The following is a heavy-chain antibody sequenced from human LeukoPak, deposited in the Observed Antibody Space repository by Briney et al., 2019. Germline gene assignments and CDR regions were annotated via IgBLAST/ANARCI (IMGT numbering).Heavy chain of an antibody. CDR2: IYHSGST. J-gene: IGHJ3*02. D-gene: IGHD6-6*01. Sequence: SETLSLTCAVSGGSISSGGYSWSWIRQPPGKGLEWIGYIYHSGSTYYNPSLKSRVTISVDTSKNQFSLKLSSVTAADTAVYYCARPRPETPDAFDIWGQGTMVTVSS. CDR3: ARPRPETPDAFDI. V-gene: IGHV4-30-2*01. CDR1: GGSISSGGYS.